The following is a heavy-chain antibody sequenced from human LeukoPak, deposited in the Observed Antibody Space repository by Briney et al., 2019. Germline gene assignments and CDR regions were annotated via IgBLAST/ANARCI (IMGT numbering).Heavy chain of an antibody. CDR3: AKDGSYSSGWYPPDYYFDY. V-gene: IGHV3-30*02. Sequence: QPGGSLRLSCAASEFTFSSYGMHWVRQAPGKGLEWVSFIRYDGSNKYYADSVKGRFTISRDNSKNTLYLQMNSLRAEDTAVYYCAKDGSYSSGWYPPDYYFDYWGQGTLVTVSS. CDR2: IRYDGSNK. J-gene: IGHJ4*02. D-gene: IGHD6-19*01. CDR1: EFTFSSYG.